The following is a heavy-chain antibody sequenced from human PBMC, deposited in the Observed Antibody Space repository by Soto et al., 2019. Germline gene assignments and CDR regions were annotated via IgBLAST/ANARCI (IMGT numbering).Heavy chain of an antibody. CDR2: INYSGST. Sequence: QLQLQESGPGLVKPSETLSLTCTVSGGAISSSSYYWGWIRQPPGKGLEWIGSINYSGSTYYNPPHKRRVTISVYTPTNQFSLKLSSVTAADTGVYYCASLSWLEPWGQGTLVTVSS. V-gene: IGHV4-39*01. CDR3: ASLSWLEP. J-gene: IGHJ5*02. CDR1: GGAISSSSYY.